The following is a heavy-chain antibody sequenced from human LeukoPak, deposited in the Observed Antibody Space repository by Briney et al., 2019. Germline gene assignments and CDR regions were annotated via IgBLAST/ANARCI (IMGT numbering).Heavy chain of an antibody. J-gene: IGHJ6*03. Sequence: PSETLSISCIVSGGSISTYYWSWIRQPPGKGLEWIGYIYYSGSTSHNPSLKSRVTISVDTSKNQFSLKLTSVTAADTAVYYCATCSDGYYSYYYYMDVWGKGATVTVSS. CDR1: GGSISTYY. D-gene: IGHD6-25*01. CDR3: ATCSDGYYSYYYYMDV. CDR2: IYYSGST. V-gene: IGHV4-59*08.